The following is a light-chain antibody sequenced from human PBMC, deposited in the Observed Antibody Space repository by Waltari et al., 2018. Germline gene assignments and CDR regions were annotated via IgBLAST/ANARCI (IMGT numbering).Light chain of an antibody. CDR3: QHYVRLPAT. CDR1: QSVSRS. J-gene: IGKJ1*01. V-gene: IGKV3-20*01. Sequence: IVFTQSPGTLSLSPGESAPLSCRASQSVSRSLAWYQQKPGQAPKLLIYGASTRATGIPDRFTGSGSGTDFSLTSSSQDPEDFAIYFCQHYVRLPATFGQGTKVEIK. CDR2: GAS.